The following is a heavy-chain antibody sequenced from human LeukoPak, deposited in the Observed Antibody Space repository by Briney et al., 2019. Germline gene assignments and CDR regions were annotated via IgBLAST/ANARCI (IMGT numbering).Heavy chain of an antibody. J-gene: IGHJ6*04. Sequence: HSGGSLRLSCAASGFTFSSYNMNWVRQAPGKGLEWVSTISGSGGSTYYADSVKGRFTISRDNSKNTLYLQMNSLRAEDTAVYYCAELGITMIGGVWGKGTTVTISS. CDR3: AELGITMIGGV. CDR2: ISGSGGST. CDR1: GFTFSSYN. D-gene: IGHD3-10*02. V-gene: IGHV3-23*01.